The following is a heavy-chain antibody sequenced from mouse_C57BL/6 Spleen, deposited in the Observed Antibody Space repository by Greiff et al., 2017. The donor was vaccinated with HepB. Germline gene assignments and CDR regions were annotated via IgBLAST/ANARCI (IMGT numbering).Heavy chain of an antibody. D-gene: IGHD2-1*01. CDR1: GFTFSSYA. CDR2: ISDGGSYT. V-gene: IGHV5-4*03. J-gene: IGHJ1*03. CDR3: ARIYYGNYWYFDV. Sequence: EVNLVESGGGLVKPGGSLKLSCAASGFTFSSYAMSWVRQTPEKRLEWVATISDGGSYTYYPDNVKGRFTISRNNAKNNLYLQMSHLKSEDTAMYYCARIYYGNYWYFDVWGTGTTVTVSS.